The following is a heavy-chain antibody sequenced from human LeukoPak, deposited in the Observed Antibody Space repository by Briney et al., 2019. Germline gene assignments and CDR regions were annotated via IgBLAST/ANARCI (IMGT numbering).Heavy chain of an antibody. CDR2: MNPNSGNT. J-gene: IGHJ5*02. CDR1: GYTFTNYD. V-gene: IGHV1-8*01. D-gene: IGHD3-22*01. Sequence: GASVKASCKASGYTFTNYDINWVRQATGQGLGWMGWMNPNSGNTGYAQKFQGRVTMTRNTSIGTAYMELSSLRSEDTAVYYCARVYYYDSSGSPNWFDPWGQGTLVTVSS. CDR3: ARVYYYDSSGSPNWFDP.